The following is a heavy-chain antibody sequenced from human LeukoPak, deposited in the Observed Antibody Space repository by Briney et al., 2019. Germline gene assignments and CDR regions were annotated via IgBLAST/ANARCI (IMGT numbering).Heavy chain of an antibody. CDR3: TTGPDYYGSGSYGDY. CDR1: GFTVSSNY. J-gene: IGHJ4*02. CDR2: IYSGGST. V-gene: IGHV3-53*01. Sequence: PGGSLRLSWAASGFTVSSNYMSWVRKAPGKGLEWVSVIYSGGSTYYADSVKGRFTISRDDSKNTLYLQMNSLKTEDTAVYYCTTGPDYYGSGSYGDYWGQGTLVTVSS. D-gene: IGHD3-10*01.